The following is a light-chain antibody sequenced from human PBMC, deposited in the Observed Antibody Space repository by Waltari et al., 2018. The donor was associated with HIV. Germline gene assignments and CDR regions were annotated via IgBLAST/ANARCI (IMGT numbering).Light chain of an antibody. CDR1: QSINRSY. V-gene: IGKV3-20*01. CDR2: GAS. CDR3: QQYGSSPIT. J-gene: IGKJ5*01. Sequence: EIVLTQSPGIPSLSAGERATLSCRASQSINRSYLAWYQHKPGQAPRLLSYGASNRAAGIPDRFSGSGSGTDFTLTISRLEPDDIAVYYCQQYGSSPITFGQGTRLEI.